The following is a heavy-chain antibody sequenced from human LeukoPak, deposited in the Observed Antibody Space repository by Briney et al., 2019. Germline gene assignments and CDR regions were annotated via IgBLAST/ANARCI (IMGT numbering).Heavy chain of an antibody. J-gene: IGHJ4*02. V-gene: IGHV1-2*02. CDR1: GYTFTGYY. Sequence: ASVKVSCKASGYTFTGYYIHWVRQAPGKGLEWMGWINPNSGGTNYAQKFQGRVTMTRDTSISTAYMELNRLRSDDTAVYYCAREADSNSWYPTFDYWGQGTLVTVSS. CDR3: AREADSNSWYPTFDY. CDR2: INPNSGGT. D-gene: IGHD6-13*01.